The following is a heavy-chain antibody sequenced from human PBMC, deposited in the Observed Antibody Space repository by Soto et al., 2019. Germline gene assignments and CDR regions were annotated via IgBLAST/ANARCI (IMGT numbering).Heavy chain of an antibody. J-gene: IGHJ6*01. CDR2: IYTSGST. CDR3: ARDTIDYGDSQDYYQYGMDV. CDR1: GGSISSYY. V-gene: IGHV4-4*07. Sequence: LSETLSLTCTVSGGSISSYYWSWIRQPAGKGLEWIGRIYTSGSTNYNPSLKSRVTMSVDTSKNQFSLKLSSVTAADTAVYYCARDTIDYGDSQDYYQYGMDVWVPGTPVAVSS. D-gene: IGHD4-17*01.